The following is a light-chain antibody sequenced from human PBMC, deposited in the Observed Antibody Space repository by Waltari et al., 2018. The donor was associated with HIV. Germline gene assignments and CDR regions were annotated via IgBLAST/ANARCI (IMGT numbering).Light chain of an antibody. Sequence: DIVMTQSPDSLAVSLGGKATITCKSSQSVLSSSHHKNYLGWYQQKPGQPPKLIIYWASTRESGVPGRFSGSWSGTYFTPTITRLQAEDVAIYYWQQDYSTPLSFGGGTKVEIK. V-gene: IGKV4-1*01. J-gene: IGKJ4*01. CDR3: QQDYSTPLS. CDR2: WAS. CDR1: QSVLSSSHHKNY.